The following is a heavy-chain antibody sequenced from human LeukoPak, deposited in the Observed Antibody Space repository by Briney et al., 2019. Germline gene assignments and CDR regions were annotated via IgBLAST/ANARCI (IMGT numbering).Heavy chain of an antibody. D-gene: IGHD2-2*01. CDR2: IYYSGNT. V-gene: IGHV4-39*02. J-gene: IGHJ4*02. CDR3: AREGYCSSTSCYDVVGYFDY. Sequence: SETLSLTCTVSGGSINNNDYYWGWIRQPPGKGLEWIGSIYYSGNTYYNPSLKSRVTMFIDTSKEQFSLTLTSVTAADTAVYYCAREGYCSSTSCYDVVGYFDYWGQGTLVTVSS. CDR1: GGSINNNDYY.